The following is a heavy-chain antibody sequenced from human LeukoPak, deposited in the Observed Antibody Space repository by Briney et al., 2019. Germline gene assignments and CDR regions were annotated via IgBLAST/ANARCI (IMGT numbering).Heavy chain of an antibody. V-gene: IGHV4-59*08. CDR1: GCSISSYY. D-gene: IGHD6-19*01. CDR3: AKQLRASRDSSGWYDWFVP. CDR2: IYYSGST. Sequence: PSETLSLTCTVAGCSISSYYWSWIRQPPGKGLEWIGYIYYSGSTNYNPSLKSRVTISVDTSKNQFSMQLSSVTAADTAVYYWAKQLRASRDSSGWYDWFVPSGQGTLVTVSS. J-gene: IGHJ5*02.